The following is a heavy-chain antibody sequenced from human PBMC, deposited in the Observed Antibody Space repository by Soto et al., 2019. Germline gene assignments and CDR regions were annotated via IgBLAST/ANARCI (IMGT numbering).Heavy chain of an antibody. D-gene: IGHD3-22*01. Sequence: PGGSLRLSCAASGFTVSSNYMSWVRQAPGKGLEWVSVIYSGGSTYYADSVKGRFTISRDNSKNTLYLQMNSLRAEDTAVYYCARMRAYYYDSSGHPGAFDIWGQGTMVTVSS. J-gene: IGHJ3*02. CDR1: GFTVSSNY. V-gene: IGHV3-53*01. CDR3: ARMRAYYYDSSGHPGAFDI. CDR2: IYSGGST.